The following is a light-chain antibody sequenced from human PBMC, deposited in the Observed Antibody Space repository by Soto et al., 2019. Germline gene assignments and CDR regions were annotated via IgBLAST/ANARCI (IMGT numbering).Light chain of an antibody. Sequence: DIQMTQSPSSLSASVVERFTITCRASQTITTYLNWYQHKPGKAPKLLIYAAISLQSGVPSRLRGSGSGTDFTLTISSLQPEDFATYYCQQTYSTPHTFGQGTKVDIK. CDR1: QTITTY. V-gene: IGKV1-39*01. J-gene: IGKJ2*01. CDR3: QQTYSTPHT. CDR2: AAI.